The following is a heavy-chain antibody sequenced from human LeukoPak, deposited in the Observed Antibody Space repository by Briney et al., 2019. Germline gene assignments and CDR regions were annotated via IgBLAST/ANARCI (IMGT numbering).Heavy chain of an antibody. CDR1: GGSISSSSYC. V-gene: IGHV4-39*01. D-gene: IGHD3-22*01. CDR2: IYYSGST. J-gene: IGHJ3*02. CDR3: ARSGDYYDSSGIAAFDI. Sequence: SETLSLTCTVSGGSISSSSYCWGWIRQPPGKGLEWIGSIYYSGSTYYNPSLKSRVTISVDTSKNQFSLKLSSVTAADTAVYYCARSGDYYDSSGIAAFDIWGQGTMVTVS.